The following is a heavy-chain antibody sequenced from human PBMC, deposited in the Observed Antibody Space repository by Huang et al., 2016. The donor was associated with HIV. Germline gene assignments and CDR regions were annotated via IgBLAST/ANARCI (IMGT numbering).Heavy chain of an antibody. CDR2: IKQDESEK. CDR1: TFSFGAYW. D-gene: IGHD1-7*01. J-gene: IGHJ6*02. V-gene: IGHV3-7*01. Sequence: VESGGRFVQPGGSLRLVCVGSTFSFGAYWMSWVRQTPGKGLEWVDNIKQDESEKYYVESVKGRFNISRDNAKTILFLQMYNVRVEDTATYYCATKTGAMDIWGQGTAVTVS. CDR3: ATKTGAMDI.